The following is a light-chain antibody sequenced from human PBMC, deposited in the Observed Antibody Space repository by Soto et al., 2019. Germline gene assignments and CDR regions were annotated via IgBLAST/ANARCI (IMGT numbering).Light chain of an antibody. J-gene: IGLJ2*01. V-gene: IGLV2-14*01. CDR2: EVT. CDR3: SSYTCSTTLDVV. CDR1: SSDVGGHNY. Sequence: QSALTQPASVSGSPGQSITISCTGTSSDVGGHNYVSWYQQHPGTAPKLMIYEVTNRPSGVSNRFSGSKSGNTASLTISGLQAEDQANYYCSSYTCSTTLDVVLCGGTKVTVL.